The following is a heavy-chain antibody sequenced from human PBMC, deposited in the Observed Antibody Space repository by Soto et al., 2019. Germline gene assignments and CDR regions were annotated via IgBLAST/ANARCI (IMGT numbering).Heavy chain of an antibody. J-gene: IGHJ3*02. CDR3: AGSPIYCSSTSCYDSAFDI. V-gene: IGHV1-18*01. CDR1: GYTFTSYG. Sequence: ASVKVSCKASGYTFTSYGISWVRQAPGQGLEWMGWISAYNGNTNYAQKLQGRVTMTTDTSTSTAYMELRSLRSDDTAVYYCAGSPIYCSSTSCYDSAFDIWGQGTMVTVSS. CDR2: ISAYNGNT. D-gene: IGHD2-2*01.